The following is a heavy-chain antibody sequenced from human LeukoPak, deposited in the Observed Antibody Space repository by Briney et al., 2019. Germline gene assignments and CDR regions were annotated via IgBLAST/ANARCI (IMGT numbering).Heavy chain of an antibody. D-gene: IGHD2-15*01. CDR2: INSDGSIT. CDR1: GFTFSNYW. Sequence: SGGSLRLSCAASGFTFSNYWMQWVRQAPGKGLVWVSRINSDGSITTYADSVKGRFTVSRDSAKNSLFLQMNSLRDEDSAVYYCARGGYCSGGACYRGFESWGQGTLVTVSS. V-gene: IGHV3-74*03. J-gene: IGHJ4*02. CDR3: ARGGYCSGGACYRGFES.